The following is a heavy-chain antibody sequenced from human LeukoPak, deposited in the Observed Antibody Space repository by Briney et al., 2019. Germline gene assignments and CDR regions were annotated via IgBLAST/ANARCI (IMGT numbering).Heavy chain of an antibody. V-gene: IGHV1-58*01. CDR1: GFTFTSSA. CDR2: IVVGSGNT. Sequence: SVKVSCRASGFTFTSSAVQWVRQARGQRLEWIGWIVVGSGNTNYAQKFQERVTITRDMSTSTAYMELSSLRSEDTAVYYCAAATYCGGDCTAGPWYFDLWRRGTLVTVSS. CDR3: AAATYCGGDCTAGPWYFDL. D-gene: IGHD2-21*02. J-gene: IGHJ2*01.